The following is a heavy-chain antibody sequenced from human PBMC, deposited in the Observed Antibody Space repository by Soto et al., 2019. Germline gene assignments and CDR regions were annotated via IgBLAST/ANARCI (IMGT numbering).Heavy chain of an antibody. CDR2: IIPIFGTA. V-gene: IGHV1-69*13. J-gene: IGHJ4*02. Sequence: SVKVSCKASGGTFSSYAISWVRQAPGQGLEWMGGIIPIFGTANYAQKFQGRATITADESTSTAYMELSSLRSEDTAVYYCARDEYSSGWSPNGETFDYWGQVSLVTVS. CDR1: GGTFSSYA. CDR3: ARDEYSSGWSPNGETFDY. D-gene: IGHD6-13*01.